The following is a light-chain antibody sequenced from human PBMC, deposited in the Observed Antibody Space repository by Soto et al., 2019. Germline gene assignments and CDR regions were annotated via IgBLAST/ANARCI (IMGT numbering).Light chain of an antibody. Sequence: QSALTQPAAVSGSPGQSITISCTGTSSDVGGYDYVSWYQQYPGIAPKLMIFEVSNRPSGISNRFSGSKSGNTASLTISGLQAEDEADYYCSSFTSSSTQVLGGGTQVTVL. CDR3: SSFTSSSTQV. J-gene: IGLJ3*02. CDR2: EVS. CDR1: SSDVGGYDY. V-gene: IGLV2-14*01.